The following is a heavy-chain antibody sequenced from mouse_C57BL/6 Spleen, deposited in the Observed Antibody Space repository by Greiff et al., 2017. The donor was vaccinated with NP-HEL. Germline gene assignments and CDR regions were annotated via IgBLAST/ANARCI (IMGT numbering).Heavy chain of an antibody. Sequence: QVQLKESGPELVKPGASVKISCKASGYTFTDYYINWVKQRPGQGLEWIGWIFPGSGSTYYNEKFKGKATLTVDKSSSTAYMLLSSLTSEDSAVYFCARSRGGNYDWFAYWGQGTLVTVSA. CDR3: ARSRGGNYDWFAY. CDR1: GYTFTDYY. J-gene: IGHJ3*01. D-gene: IGHD2-1*01. CDR2: IFPGSGST. V-gene: IGHV1-75*01.